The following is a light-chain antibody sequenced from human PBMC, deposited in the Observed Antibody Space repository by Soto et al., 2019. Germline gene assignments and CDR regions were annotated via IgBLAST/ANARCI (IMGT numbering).Light chain of an antibody. CDR3: QQYNTYPWT. J-gene: IGKJ1*01. CDR2: DAS. Sequence: DIQMTQSPSSLSASVGDRVTITCRASQSIGRFLNWYQQKPGKALNLLIFDASSLESGVPSRFSGSGSGTEFTLTISSLQSGDFATYYCQQYNTYPWTFGQGTKVDI. CDR1: QSIGRF. V-gene: IGKV1-5*01.